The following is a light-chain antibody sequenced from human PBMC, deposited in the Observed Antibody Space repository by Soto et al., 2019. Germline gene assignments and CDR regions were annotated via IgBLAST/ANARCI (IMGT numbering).Light chain of an antibody. CDR3: QTWGTGIQV. CDR1: SGHSSYA. V-gene: IGLV4-69*01. J-gene: IGLJ2*01. Sequence: QLVLTQSPSASASLGPSVKLTCTLSSGHSSYAIAWHQQRPEKGPRYLMKLNSDGSHSKGDGIPDRFSGSSSGAERYLTISSLQSEDEADYYCQTWGTGIQVFGGGTKLTVL. CDR2: LNSDGSH.